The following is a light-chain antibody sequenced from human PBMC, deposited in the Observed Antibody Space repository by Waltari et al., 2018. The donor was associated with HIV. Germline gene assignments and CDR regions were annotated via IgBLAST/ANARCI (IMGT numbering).Light chain of an antibody. CDR3: ASYTGDNTWI. V-gene: IGLV2-14*03. CDR2: DVD. Sequence: AVTQPASVSGLPGQSTTISCSVDDIDSGLYHFVSWYHQHSAHPPRLLLHDVDSRASGVSDRFSGSMSGNTASLTISGLRADDEGDYYCASYTGDNTWIFGGGTEVTVL. J-gene: IGLJ2*01. CDR1: DIDSGLYHF.